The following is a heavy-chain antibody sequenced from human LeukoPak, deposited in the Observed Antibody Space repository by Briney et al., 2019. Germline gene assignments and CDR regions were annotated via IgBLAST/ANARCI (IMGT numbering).Heavy chain of an antibody. CDR2: IIPIFGTA. J-gene: IGHJ4*02. V-gene: IGHV1-69*01. CDR1: GGTFSSYA. D-gene: IGHD3-9*01. CDR3: ASPNAFDWLLIDY. Sequence: GASVKVSCKASGGTFSSYAISWVRQAPGQGLEWMGGIIPIFGTANYAQKFQGRVTITADESTSTAYMELSRLRSDDTAVYYCASPNAFDWLLIDYWGQGTLVTVSS.